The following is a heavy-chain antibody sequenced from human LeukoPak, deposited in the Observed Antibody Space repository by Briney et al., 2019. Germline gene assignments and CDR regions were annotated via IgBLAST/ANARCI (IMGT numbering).Heavy chain of an antibody. V-gene: IGHV3-30-3*01. D-gene: IGHD3-10*01. CDR3: ARVLEVEDYTFGELLPLDY. CDR1: GFTFSSYA. J-gene: IGHJ4*02. Sequence: PGGSLRLSCAASGFTFSSYAMHWVRQAPGKGLEWVAVISYDGSNKYYADSVKGRFTISRDNSKNTLYLQMNSLRAEDTAVYYCARVLEVEDYTFGELLPLDYWGQGTLVTVSS. CDR2: ISYDGSNK.